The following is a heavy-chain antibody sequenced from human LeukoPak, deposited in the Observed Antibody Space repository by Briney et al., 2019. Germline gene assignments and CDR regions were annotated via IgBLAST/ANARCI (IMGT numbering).Heavy chain of an antibody. CDR2: ISGSGGGT. CDR3: TRGPGYDYVWGSYRADY. D-gene: IGHD3-16*02. Sequence: GGSLRLSCAASGFTFSTYAINWVRQAPGKGLEWVSAISGSGGGTYYADSLKGRFTISRDNSKNTLYLQMGSLRADDMAVYYCTRGPGYDYVWGSYRADYWGQGTLVTVSS. CDR1: GFTFSTYA. J-gene: IGHJ4*02. V-gene: IGHV3-23*01.